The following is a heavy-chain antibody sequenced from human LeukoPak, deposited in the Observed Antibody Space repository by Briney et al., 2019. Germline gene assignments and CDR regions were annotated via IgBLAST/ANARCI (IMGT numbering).Heavy chain of an antibody. CDR2: ISSSGST. CDR3: ARDVLEGYYSYYFMDV. D-gene: IGHD1-1*01. V-gene: IGHV4-59*11. CDR1: GGSITSHY. J-gene: IGHJ6*03. Sequence: SESLSLTCSVSGGSITSHYWSWIRQPPGKGLECSGYISSSGSTDYNPSLKSRVTISLNTSRTKFSLKLSSVTAADTAVYYCARDVLEGYYSYYFMDVWGKGTTVTVSS.